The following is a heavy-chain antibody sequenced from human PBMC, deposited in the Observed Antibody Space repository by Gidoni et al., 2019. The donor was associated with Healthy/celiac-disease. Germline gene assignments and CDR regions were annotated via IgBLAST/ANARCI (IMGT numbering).Heavy chain of an antibody. CDR3: AREPTAMVRGGFDY. CDR1: GGSISSGSYY. V-gene: IGHV4-61*02. J-gene: IGHJ4*02. D-gene: IGHD5-18*01. CDR2: IYTSGST. Sequence: QVQLQESGPGLVKPSQTLSLTCTVSGGSISSGSYYWSWIRQPAGKGLEWIGRIYTSGSTHYNPSLKSRVTISVDTSKNQFSLKLSSVTAADTAVYYCAREPTAMVRGGFDYWGQGTLVTVSS.